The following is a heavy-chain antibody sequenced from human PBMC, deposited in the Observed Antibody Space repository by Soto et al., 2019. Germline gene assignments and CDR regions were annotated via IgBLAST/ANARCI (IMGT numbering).Heavy chain of an antibody. J-gene: IGHJ4*02. Sequence: QVQLQESGPGLVKPSETLSLTCDVSGGSISSNWWSWVRQPPGKGLEWIGEIHNSGTTNYNPSLKSRVTMAVDKSENQISLNLNSVTAADTAVYYCARHIAMSTMRGFDSWGQGTLVTVSS. CDR1: GGSISSNW. CDR2: IHNSGTT. V-gene: IGHV4-4*02. CDR3: ARHIAMSTMRGFDS. D-gene: IGHD3-22*01.